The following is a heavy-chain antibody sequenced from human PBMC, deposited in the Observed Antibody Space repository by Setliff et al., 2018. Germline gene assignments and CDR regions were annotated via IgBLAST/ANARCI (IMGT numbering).Heavy chain of an antibody. CDR1: GASITNINYY. CDR3: ARAHTWSLPNDNSGYPGWFDP. CDR2: IFYSGRT. J-gene: IGHJ5*02. V-gene: IGHV4-39*01. D-gene: IGHD3-22*01. Sequence: ETLSLTCTVSGASITNINYYWGLIRQPPGKGLEWIGSIFYSGRTFYNPSLKSRVTISVDTSKNQFSLTLSSVTAADTAVYYCARAHTWSLPNDNSGYPGWFDPWGQGTLVTVSS.